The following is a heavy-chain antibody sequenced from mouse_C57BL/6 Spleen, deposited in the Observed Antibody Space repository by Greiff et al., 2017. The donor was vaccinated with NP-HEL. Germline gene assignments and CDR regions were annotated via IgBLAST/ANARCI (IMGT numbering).Heavy chain of an antibody. J-gene: IGHJ4*01. CDR1: GYTFTSYW. D-gene: IGHD4-1*01. Sequence: VQLQQPGAELVMPGASVKLSCKASGYTFTSYWMHWVKQRPGQGLEWIGEIDPSDSYTNYNQKFKGKSTLTVDKSSSTAYMQLSSLTSEDSAVYYCARRGKLTGTMDYWGQGTSVTVSS. CDR3: ARRGKLTGTMDY. V-gene: IGHV1-69*01. CDR2: IDPSDSYT.